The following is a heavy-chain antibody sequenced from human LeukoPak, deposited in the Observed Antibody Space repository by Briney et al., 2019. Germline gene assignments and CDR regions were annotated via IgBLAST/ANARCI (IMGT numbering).Heavy chain of an antibody. J-gene: IGHJ6*02. CDR3: ARGLEPYYDFWSGCYTPSGVSYYGMDV. CDR2: ISAYNGNT. D-gene: IGHD3-3*01. CDR1: GYTFTSYG. Sequence: ASVKVSCKASGYTFTSYGISWVRQAPGQGLEWMGWISAYNGNTNYAQKLQGRVTMTTDTSTSTAYMELRSLRSDDTAVYYCARGLEPYYDFWSGCYTPSGVSYYGMDVWGQGTTVTVSS. V-gene: IGHV1-18*01.